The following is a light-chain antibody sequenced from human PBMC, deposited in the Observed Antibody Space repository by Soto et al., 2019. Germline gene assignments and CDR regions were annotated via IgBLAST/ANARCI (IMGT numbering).Light chain of an antibody. Sequence: DIQMTQSPASLSASVGDRVTITCRTSQSIRSSLNWYQQKQGKAPNLLIYAASSLQSGVPSRFSGSGSGTDFPLTISSLQPADFATYYWQQSYSTPFTFGPGSKVDIK. V-gene: IGKV1-39*01. J-gene: IGKJ3*01. CDR3: QQSYSTPFT. CDR2: AAS. CDR1: QSIRSS.